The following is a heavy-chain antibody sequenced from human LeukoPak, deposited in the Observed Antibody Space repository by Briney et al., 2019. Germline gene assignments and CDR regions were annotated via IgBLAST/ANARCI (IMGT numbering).Heavy chain of an antibody. CDR3: ARGPPNWGMVGY. Sequence: GASVKVSCKASGYTFTSFDFNWVRQATGQGLEWMGWMKSNNGHTGYAQELQGRVTMTRDTSISTAYMELSSLTFEDTAVYYCARGPPNWGMVGYWGQGTLVTVSS. V-gene: IGHV1-8*01. CDR2: MKSNNGHT. CDR1: GYTFTSFD. J-gene: IGHJ4*02. D-gene: IGHD7-27*01.